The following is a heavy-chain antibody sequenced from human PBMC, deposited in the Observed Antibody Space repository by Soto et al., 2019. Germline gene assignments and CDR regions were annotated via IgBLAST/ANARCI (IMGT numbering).Heavy chain of an antibody. CDR2: IYYSGST. Sequence: SETLSLTCTVSGGSISSYYWSWIRQPPGKGLEWIGYIYYSGSTNYNPSLKSRVTISVDTSKNQFSLELTSVTAADTAVYYCARRYGGNFDYWGQGTLVTVSS. J-gene: IGHJ4*02. D-gene: IGHD1-26*01. CDR1: GGSISSYY. CDR3: ARRYGGNFDY. V-gene: IGHV4-59*01.